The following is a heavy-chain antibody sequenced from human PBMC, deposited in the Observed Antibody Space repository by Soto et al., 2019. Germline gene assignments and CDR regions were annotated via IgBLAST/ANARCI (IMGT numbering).Heavy chain of an antibody. D-gene: IGHD3-10*01. CDR1: GFTFDDYA. Sequence: EVQLVESGGGLVQPGRSLRLSCAASGFTFDDYAMHWVRQAPGKGLQWVSGVSWNSVVLNYADSVKGRFTISRDNAKNSRYLYMNRLRPEDTALYYLAKDRQYGSGSYSFDYWGQGILVTVSS. CDR2: VSWNSVVL. CDR3: AKDRQYGSGSYSFDY. V-gene: IGHV3-9*01. J-gene: IGHJ4*02.